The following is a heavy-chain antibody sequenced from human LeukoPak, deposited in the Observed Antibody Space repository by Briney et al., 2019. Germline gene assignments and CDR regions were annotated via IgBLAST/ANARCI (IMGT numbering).Heavy chain of an antibody. CDR3: ARAEYYDFWSGRHYYYYMDV. CDR1: GGTFSSYA. D-gene: IGHD3-3*01. J-gene: IGHJ6*03. CDR2: IIPIFGTA. Sequence: GASVKVSCKASGGTFSSYAISWVRQAPGQGLEWMGGIIPIFGTANYAQKFQGRVTITADESTSTAYMELSSLRSEDTAVYYCARAEYYDFWSGRHYYYYMDVWGKGTTVTVSS. V-gene: IGHV1-69*13.